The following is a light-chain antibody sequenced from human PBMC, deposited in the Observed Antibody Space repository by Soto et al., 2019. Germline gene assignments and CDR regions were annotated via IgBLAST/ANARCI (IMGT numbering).Light chain of an antibody. CDR2: AAS. CDR3: QQSYSTLIT. Sequence: DIEMTQSPSSLSAYVGDRVTITCRASQSISSYLNWYQQKPGKAPKVLIYAASSLQSGVPSRFSGSGSGTDFTLTISSLQPEDFATYYCQQSYSTLITFGQGTRLEIK. J-gene: IGKJ5*01. CDR1: QSISSY. V-gene: IGKV1-39*01.